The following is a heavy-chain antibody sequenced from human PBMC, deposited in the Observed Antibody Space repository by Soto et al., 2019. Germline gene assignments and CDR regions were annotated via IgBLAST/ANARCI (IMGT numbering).Heavy chain of an antibody. J-gene: IGHJ4*01. CDR3: ARAGDDCSTTSCYMIDY. CDR2: INAGNGKT. V-gene: IGHV1-3*01. D-gene: IGHD2-2*02. Sequence: ASVKVSCKASGYTFTTYAIHWVRQAPGQRLEWMGWINAGNGKTKYSQKFQDRVTITRDTSATTAYMELSSLTSEDTAVYYCARAGDDCSTTSCYMIDYWGHGTLVTVSS. CDR1: GYTFTTYA.